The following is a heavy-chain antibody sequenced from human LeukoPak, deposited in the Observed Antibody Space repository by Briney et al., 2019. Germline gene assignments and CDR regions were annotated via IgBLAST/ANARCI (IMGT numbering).Heavy chain of an antibody. Sequence: TGGSLRLSCAGSGFNFSSYWMHWVRQAPGKGLEWVSRINGDGTSTRHADSVKGRFTISRDNAKNTLYLQMNSLRAEDTALYYCARARNDYDSHGFSFLDYWGQGTLVTVSS. CDR3: ARARNDYDSHGFSFLDY. CDR2: INGDGTST. J-gene: IGHJ4*02. V-gene: IGHV3-74*01. CDR1: GFNFSSYW. D-gene: IGHD3-22*01.